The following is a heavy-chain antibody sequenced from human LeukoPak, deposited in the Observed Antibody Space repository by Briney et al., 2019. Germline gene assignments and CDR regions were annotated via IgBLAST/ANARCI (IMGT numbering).Heavy chain of an antibody. Sequence: SETLSLTCGVSGYPINNAYYWVWIRQPPGKGLEWIGSLYHPDSTYYNPSLKSRVTMSVDTSRNQFSLRLSVVTAADTAVYYCARQYDSYFYYYLDLWGAGTTVTVSS. CDR2: LYHPDST. CDR1: GYPINNAYY. J-gene: IGHJ6*03. V-gene: IGHV4-38-2*01. D-gene: IGHD2-2*01. CDR3: ARQYDSYFYYYLDL.